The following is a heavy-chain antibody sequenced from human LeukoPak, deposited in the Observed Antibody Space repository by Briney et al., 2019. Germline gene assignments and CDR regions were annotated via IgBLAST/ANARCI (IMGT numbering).Heavy chain of an antibody. V-gene: IGHV4-34*01. D-gene: IGHD3-3*02. Sequence: PSETLSLTCAVYGGSFSGYYWSWIRQPPGKGLEWIGEINHSGSTNYNPSLKSRVTISVDTSKNQFSLKLSSVTAADTAVYYCARRRRIRFYFDYWGQGTLVTVSS. CDR3: ARRRRIRFYFDY. CDR1: GGSFSGYY. CDR2: INHSGST. J-gene: IGHJ4*02.